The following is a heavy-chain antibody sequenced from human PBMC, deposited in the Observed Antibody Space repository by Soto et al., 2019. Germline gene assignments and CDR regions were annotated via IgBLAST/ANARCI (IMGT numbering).Heavy chain of an antibody. J-gene: IGHJ4*02. CDR3: ARAAGLRHHFDY. V-gene: IGHV1-69*13. Sequence: SLKVSSKASGVTFSSYAISWVRQAPGQGLEWMGGIILIFGTANYAQKLQGRVTITADESTSTDYREPSSLRSEATAVYSCARAAGLRHHFDYWGQGTLVTASS. CDR2: IILIFGTA. D-gene: IGHD4-17*01. CDR1: GVTFSSYA.